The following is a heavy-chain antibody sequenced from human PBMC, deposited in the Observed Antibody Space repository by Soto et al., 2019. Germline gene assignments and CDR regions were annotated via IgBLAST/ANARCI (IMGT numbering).Heavy chain of an antibody. D-gene: IGHD2-21*01. CDR2: ITVHNGNT. J-gene: IGHJ4*02. Sequence: VQLVQSGAEVKKPGASVKISCKASGFPFSNSGIAWVRQAPGQGFEWMAWITVHNGNTNYAQALQDRVTLTTDTSTNTAYMELRSPTSDDTAVYYCARQEVWLFLPDFWGQGTLVTVSS. V-gene: IGHV1-18*01. CDR3: ARQEVWLFLPDF. CDR1: GFPFSNSG.